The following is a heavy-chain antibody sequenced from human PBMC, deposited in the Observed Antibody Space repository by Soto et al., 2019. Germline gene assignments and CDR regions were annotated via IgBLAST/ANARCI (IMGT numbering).Heavy chain of an antibody. V-gene: IGHV4-28*01. Sequence: QVQLQESGPGLVKPSDTLSLTCAVSGYSISISNWWAWIRQPPGKGLEWIESIYYSGTTYYNPSLKSRVTMPVGASKNQFSLKLSSVTAVDTAVYYCARRAIQCPIDYWGQGTLVTVAS. CDR3: ARRAIQCPIDY. CDR2: IYYSGTT. J-gene: IGHJ4*02. CDR1: GYSISISNW.